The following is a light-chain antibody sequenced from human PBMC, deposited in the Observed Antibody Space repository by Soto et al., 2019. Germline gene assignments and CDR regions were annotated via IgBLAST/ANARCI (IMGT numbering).Light chain of an antibody. CDR1: QGISSY. Sequence: DLQLTQSPSFLSASVGDRVTITCRASQGISSYLAWYQQKPGKAPKLLIYAASTLQSGVPSSFSGGGSGTEFTLTISSLQPEDFATYYCQQLNSYPPTFGGGTKVEI. J-gene: IGKJ4*01. CDR2: AAS. CDR3: QQLNSYPPT. V-gene: IGKV1-9*01.